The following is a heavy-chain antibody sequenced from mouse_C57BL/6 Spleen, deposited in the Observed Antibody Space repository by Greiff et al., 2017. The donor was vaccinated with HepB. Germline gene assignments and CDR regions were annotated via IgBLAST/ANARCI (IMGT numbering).Heavy chain of an antibody. CDR2: IDPSDSYT. V-gene: IGHV1-69*01. D-gene: IGHD2-1*01. J-gene: IGHJ1*03. Sequence: QVQLQQPGAELVMPGASVKLSCKASGYTFTSYWMHWVKQRPGQGLEWIGEIDPSDSYTNYNQKFKGKSTLTVDKSSSTAYMQLSSLTSEDSAVYYCAGKGNIYYGNYGYFDVWGTGTTVTVAS. CDR1: GYTFTSYW. CDR3: AGKGNIYYGNYGYFDV.